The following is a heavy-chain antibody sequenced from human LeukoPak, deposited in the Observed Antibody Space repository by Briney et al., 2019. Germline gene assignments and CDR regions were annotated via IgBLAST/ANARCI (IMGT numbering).Heavy chain of an antibody. CDR2: IYSDGSDT. Sequence: PGGSLRLPCAGSWLTFSSYWMHWVRQAPGKGLVWVSRIYSDGSDTIYADSVKGRFTISRDNAKNTLYLQMNSLSTEDTAVYYCARGSYYYFDQWGQGTPVTVSS. D-gene: IGHD1-26*01. CDR3: ARGSYYYFDQ. CDR1: WLTFSSYW. J-gene: IGHJ4*02. V-gene: IGHV3-74*01.